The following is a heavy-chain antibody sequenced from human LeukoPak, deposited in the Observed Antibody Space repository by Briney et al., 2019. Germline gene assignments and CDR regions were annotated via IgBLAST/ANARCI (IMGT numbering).Heavy chain of an antibody. CDR2: ISSASTYK. Sequence: GGFLRLSCAASGFTLGSYSMNWVRQAPGKALEWVSSISSASTYKYYADSVKGRFTVSRDNAKNSLYLQMNSLSAEDVAVYYCARGPPYIVSTRGGGYDYWGQGTLVTVSS. D-gene: IGHD5/OR15-5a*01. J-gene: IGHJ4*02. CDR1: GFTLGSYS. CDR3: ARGPPYIVSTRGGGYDY. V-gene: IGHV3-21*01.